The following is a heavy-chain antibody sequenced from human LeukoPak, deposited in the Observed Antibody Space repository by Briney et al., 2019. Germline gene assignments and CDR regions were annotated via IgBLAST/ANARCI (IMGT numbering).Heavy chain of an antibody. J-gene: IGHJ4*02. D-gene: IGHD3-3*01. CDR2: INWNGDST. CDR1: GFTFADYG. V-gene: IGHV3-20*04. CDR3: ARHYKTSYYEWFDF. Sequence: GGSLRLSCTASGFTFADYGMSWVRQVPGKGLEWVSGINWNGDSTGYADSVKGRFTISRDNAKNSLYLQMNSLRAEDTALYYCARHYKTSYYEWFDFWGQGTLVTVSS.